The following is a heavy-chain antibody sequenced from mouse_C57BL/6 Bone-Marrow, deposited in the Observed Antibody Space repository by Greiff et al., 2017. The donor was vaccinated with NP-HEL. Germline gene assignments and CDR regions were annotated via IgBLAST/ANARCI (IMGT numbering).Heavy chain of an antibody. Sequence: VQVVESGAELARPGASVKLSCKASGYNFTSYGISWVKQRTGQGLEWIGEIYPRSGNTYYNEKFKGKATLTADKSSSTAYMEVRSLASEDSAVYFCARWEYWGQGTTLTVSS. CDR3: ARWEY. J-gene: IGHJ2*01. CDR1: GYNFTSYG. D-gene: IGHD4-1*01. CDR2: IYPRSGNT. V-gene: IGHV1-81*01.